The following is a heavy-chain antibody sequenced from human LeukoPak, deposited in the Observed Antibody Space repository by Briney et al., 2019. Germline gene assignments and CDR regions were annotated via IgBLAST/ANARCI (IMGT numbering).Heavy chain of an antibody. D-gene: IGHD3-3*01. V-gene: IGHV4-39*07. J-gene: IGHJ5*02. Sequence: PSQTLSLTCSASGGSVSSSTYYWAWIRQPPGKGLEWIGTIYYSGSSYYNPSLKSRLTISIDTSKNHFSLKPTSVTAADTAVYYCARELENTIFGVISRWFDPWGQGALVTVSP. CDR3: ARELENTIFGVISRWFDP. CDR1: GGSVSSSTYY. CDR2: IYYSGSS.